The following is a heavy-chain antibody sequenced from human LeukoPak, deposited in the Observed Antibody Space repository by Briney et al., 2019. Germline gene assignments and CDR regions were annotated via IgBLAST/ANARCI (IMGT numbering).Heavy chain of an antibody. J-gene: IGHJ4*02. D-gene: IGHD6-19*01. CDR1: GYTFTSYG. CDR3: ARDRAVAVFDY. CDR2: ISAYNGNT. Sequence: GASVKVSCKASGYTFTSYGISWVRQAPGPGLEWMGWISAYNGNTNYAQKLQGRVTITTDTSTSTAYMELMRLRSDDTAVYYCARDRAVAVFDYWGQGTLVTVSS. V-gene: IGHV1-18*01.